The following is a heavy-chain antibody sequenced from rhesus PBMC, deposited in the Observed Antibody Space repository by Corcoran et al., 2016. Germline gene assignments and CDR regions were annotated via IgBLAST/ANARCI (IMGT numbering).Heavy chain of an antibody. D-gene: IGHD2-21*01. CDR1: GGSISSSY. Sequence: QLQLQESGPGLVKPSETLSVTCAVSGGSISSSYWSWIRPAPGKGLEWIGYIYVSGSSTNYNHSLKSRVTLSVDTSKNQLCLKLSSVTAADTAVYYCASDRYCTGSGCYALDYWGQGVLVTVSS. CDR3: ASDRYCTGSGCYALDY. CDR2: IYVSGSST. V-gene: IGHV4-169*02. J-gene: IGHJ4*01.